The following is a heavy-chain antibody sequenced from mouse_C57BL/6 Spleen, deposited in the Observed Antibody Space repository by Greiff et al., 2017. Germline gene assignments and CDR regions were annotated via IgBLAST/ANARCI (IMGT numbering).Heavy chain of an antibody. J-gene: IGHJ2*01. CDR1: GYTFTSYW. CDR3: ARGGYPGVGY. V-gene: IGHV1-69*01. Sequence: QVQLKESGAELVMPGASVKLSCKASGYTFTSYWMHWVKQRPGQGLEWIGEIDPSDSYTNYNQKFKGKSTLTVDKSSSTAYMQLSSLTSEDSAVYYCARGGYPGVGYWGQGTTLTVST. D-gene: IGHD2-2*01. CDR2: IDPSDSYT.